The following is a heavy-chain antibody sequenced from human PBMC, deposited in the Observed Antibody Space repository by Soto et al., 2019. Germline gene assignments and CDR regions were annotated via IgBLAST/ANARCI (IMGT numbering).Heavy chain of an antibody. D-gene: IGHD2-15*01. J-gene: IGHJ6*02. CDR1: GDTVSSNSVA. Sequence: PXQTLSLTFVGSGDTVSSNSVAWNWVRQSPSRGLEWLGRTYYRSRWYSDYAVSVRSRIDINADTSKNQVSLQLNSVTPEDTAVYYCARSEEDSDYYYYGMDVWGQGTTVTGSS. CDR2: TYYRSRWYS. V-gene: IGHV6-1*01. CDR3: ARSEEDSDYYYYGMDV.